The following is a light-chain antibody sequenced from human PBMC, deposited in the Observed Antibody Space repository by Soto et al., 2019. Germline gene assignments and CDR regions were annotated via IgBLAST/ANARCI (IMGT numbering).Light chain of an antibody. CDR3: QQFGTSPRT. CDR2: DTS. Sequence: EIVLTQSPGTLSLSPGERATLSCRASQTVSRSFLAWYQQKPGQAPRLLIYDTSTRATGIPDRVSGSGSGTDFTLSISRLEPEDSAVYYCQQFGTSPRTFGQGTKVDIK. CDR1: QTVSRSF. J-gene: IGKJ1*01. V-gene: IGKV3-20*01.